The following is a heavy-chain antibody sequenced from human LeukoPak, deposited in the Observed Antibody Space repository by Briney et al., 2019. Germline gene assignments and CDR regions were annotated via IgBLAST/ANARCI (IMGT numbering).Heavy chain of an antibody. CDR2: ISGSGGRT. V-gene: IGHV3-23*01. CDR1: GFTFSSYP. J-gene: IGHJ4*02. Sequence: GESLRLSCAASGFTFSSYPMSWVRQAPGKGLEWVSAISGSGGRTYYADSVKGRFTIPRDNSKNTLYLQMNSLRAEDTAVYYCAKGSQSRSIAWVGYWGQGTLVTVSS. D-gene: IGHD6-6*01. CDR3: AKGSQSRSIAWVGY.